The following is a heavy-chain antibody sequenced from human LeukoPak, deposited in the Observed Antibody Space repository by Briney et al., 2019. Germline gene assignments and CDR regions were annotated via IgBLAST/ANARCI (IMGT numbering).Heavy chain of an antibody. V-gene: IGHV3-7*01. CDR1: GFTFSDYW. D-gene: IGHD3/OR15-3a*01. CDR2: INQDGREK. CDR3: ARDGVAPGLYFDY. Sequence: GGSLRLSCAASGFTFSDYWMNWVRQAPGKGLEWVASINQDGREKYSVDSVKGQFTISRDNAKNSLYLQMNSLGAEDTAGYYCARDGVAPGLYFDYWGQGGLVTVSS. J-gene: IGHJ4*02.